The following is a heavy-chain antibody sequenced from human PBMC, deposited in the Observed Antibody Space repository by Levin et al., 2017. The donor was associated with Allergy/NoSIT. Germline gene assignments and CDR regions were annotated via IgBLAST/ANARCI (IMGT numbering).Heavy chain of an antibody. CDR3: ARAVSGSYFDY. Sequence: GGSLRLSCAASGFSFSDYPMTWVRQGQGKGLEWVASTSYDGSNKNYADSVKGRFTIYRDNSKDTLYLQMSSLRSEDTGVYYCARAVSGSYFDYWGQGTLVTVSS. J-gene: IGHJ4*02. CDR1: GFSFSDYP. CDR2: TSYDGSNK. V-gene: IGHV3-30-3*01. D-gene: IGHD3-10*01.